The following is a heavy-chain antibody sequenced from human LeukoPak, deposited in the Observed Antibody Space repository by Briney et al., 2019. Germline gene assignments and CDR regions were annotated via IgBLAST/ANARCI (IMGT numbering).Heavy chain of an antibody. CDR1: GFISSSYG. D-gene: IGHD2-2*01. CDR2: TSYDGSNK. V-gene: IGHV3-30*03. CDR3: AREYGSGTFG. Sequence: PGGSLRLSCAVSGFISSSYGMHWVRQAPGKGLEWVAMTSYDGSNKQYADSVKDRFTISRDKSKNTLYLQMNSLRVEDTAVYFCAREYGSGTFGWGQGTLVTVSS. J-gene: IGHJ4*02.